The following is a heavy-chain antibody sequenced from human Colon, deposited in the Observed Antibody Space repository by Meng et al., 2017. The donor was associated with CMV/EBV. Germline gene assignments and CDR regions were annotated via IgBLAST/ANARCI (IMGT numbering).Heavy chain of an antibody. J-gene: IGHJ4*02. CDR1: QFSFGDYW. CDR2: MNEDGSNK. D-gene: IGHD5-18*01. CDR3: AKSLVDTAMDLDE. Sequence: GESLKISCAGSQFSFGDYWMTWVRQAPGKGLEWVANMNEDGSNKYYLDSVKGRFTISRDNARNSLYLQMNSLRAEDTAVYYCAKSLVDTAMDLDEWSQETLVTVSS. V-gene: IGHV3-7*03.